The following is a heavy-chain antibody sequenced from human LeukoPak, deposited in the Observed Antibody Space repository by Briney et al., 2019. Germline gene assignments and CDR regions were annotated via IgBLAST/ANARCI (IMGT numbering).Heavy chain of an antibody. CDR1: GGSISSYY. J-gene: IGHJ4*02. D-gene: IGHD5-18*01. CDR2: VYYTGST. V-gene: IGHV4-59*08. Sequence: PSETLSLTCTVSGGSISSYYWSWIRQPPGKGLEWIGYVYYTGSTNYNPSLKSRVTISVDTSKNQFSLKLSSVTAADTAVYYCATSSDTASAYWGQGTLVTVSS. CDR3: ATSSDTASAY.